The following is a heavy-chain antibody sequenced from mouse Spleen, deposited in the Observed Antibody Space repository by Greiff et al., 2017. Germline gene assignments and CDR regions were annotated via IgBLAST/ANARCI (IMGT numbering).Heavy chain of an antibody. V-gene: IGHV14-4*01. CDR3: TGAQATRAWFAY. CDR2: IDPENGDT. Sequence: EVQLQQSGAELVRPGASVKLSCTASGFNIKDDYMHWVKQRPEQGLEWIGWIDPENGDTEYASKFQGKATITADTSSNTAYLQLSSLTSEDTAVYYCTGAQATRAWFAYWGQGTLVTVSA. J-gene: IGHJ3*01. CDR1: GFNIKDDY. D-gene: IGHD3-2*02.